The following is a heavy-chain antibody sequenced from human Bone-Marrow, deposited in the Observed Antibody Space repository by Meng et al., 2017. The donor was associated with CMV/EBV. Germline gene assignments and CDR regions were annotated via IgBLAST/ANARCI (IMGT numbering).Heavy chain of an antibody. V-gene: IGHV3-49*04. CDR1: GFTFGDYA. CDR3: TRGGQYNWFDP. Sequence: GESLKISCTASGFTFGDYAMSWVRQAPGKGLEWVGFIRSKAYGGTTEYAASVKGRFTISRDDSKSIAYLQMNSLKTKDTAVYYCTRGGQYNWFDPWGQGTLVTVSS. CDR2: IRSKAYGGTT. D-gene: IGHD3-16*01. J-gene: IGHJ5*02.